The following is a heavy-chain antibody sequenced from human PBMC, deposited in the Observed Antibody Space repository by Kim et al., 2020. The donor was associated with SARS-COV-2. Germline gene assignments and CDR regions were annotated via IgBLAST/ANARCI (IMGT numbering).Heavy chain of an antibody. J-gene: IGHJ3*02. D-gene: IGHD4-17*01. CDR3: ASNYGDYDAFDI. Sequence: GESLKISCKGSGYSFTSYWISWVRQMPGKGLEWMGRIDPSDSYTNYSPSFQGHVTISADKSISTAYLQWSRLKASDTAMYYCASNYGDYDAFDIWGQGTMVTVSS. CDR2: IDPSDSYT. CDR1: GYSFTSYW. V-gene: IGHV5-10-1*01.